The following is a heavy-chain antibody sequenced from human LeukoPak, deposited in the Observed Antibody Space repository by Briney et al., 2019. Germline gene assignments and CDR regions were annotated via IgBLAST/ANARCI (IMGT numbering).Heavy chain of an antibody. CDR2: ISWNSGSI. V-gene: IGHV3-9*01. J-gene: IGHJ4*02. D-gene: IGHD6-13*01. CDR3: AKVPHYGYIAAAGYYFDY. Sequence: GRSLRLSCAASGFTFDDYAMHWVRQAPGKGLEWVSGISWNSGSIGYADSVKGRFTISRDNSKNTLYLQMKSLRAEDTAVYYCAKVPHYGYIAAAGYYFDYWGQGTLVTVSS. CDR1: GFTFDDYA.